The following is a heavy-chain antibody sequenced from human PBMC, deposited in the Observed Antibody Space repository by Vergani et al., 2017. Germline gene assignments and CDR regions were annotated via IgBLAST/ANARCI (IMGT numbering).Heavy chain of an antibody. V-gene: IGHV3-30*04. CDR2: ISYDGSNK. Sequence: VQLVESGGGLVQPGGSLRLSCAASGFTFSSYAMHWVRQAPGKGLEWVAVISYDGSNKYYADSVKGRFTISRDNSKNTLYLQMNSLRAEDTAVYYCARDEAAAGALYYYYMDVWGKGTTVTVSS. CDR3: ARDEAAAGALYYYYMDV. D-gene: IGHD6-13*01. CDR1: GFTFSSYA. J-gene: IGHJ6*03.